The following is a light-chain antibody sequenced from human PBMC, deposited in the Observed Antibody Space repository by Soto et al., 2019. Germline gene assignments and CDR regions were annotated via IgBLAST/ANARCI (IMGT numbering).Light chain of an antibody. J-gene: IGKJ3*01. Sequence: DIQMTQSPSTLSASVGDRVTITCRASQSLSQWLAWYQQKPGKAPKLLIFKASTLKIGVPSRFSGGGSGTDSALTTSSLQPDDFAAYYCQEYDGYSHCSFGPGTKVDSK. CDR2: KAS. V-gene: IGKV1-5*03. CDR1: QSLSQW. CDR3: QEYDGYSHCS.